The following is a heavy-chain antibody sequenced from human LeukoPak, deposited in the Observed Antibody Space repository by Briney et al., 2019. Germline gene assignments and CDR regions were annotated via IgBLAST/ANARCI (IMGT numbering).Heavy chain of an antibody. J-gene: IGHJ4*02. CDR3: ARRERWYGYNGFDY. D-gene: IGHD6-13*01. Sequence: KPSETLSLTCTVSGGSISSGGYYWSWIRQPPGKGLEWIGEINHSGSTNYNPSLKSRVTISVDTSKNQFSLKLSSVTAADTAVYYCARRERWYGYNGFDYWGQGTLVTVSS. CDR2: INHSGST. V-gene: IGHV4-39*07. CDR1: GGSISSGGYY.